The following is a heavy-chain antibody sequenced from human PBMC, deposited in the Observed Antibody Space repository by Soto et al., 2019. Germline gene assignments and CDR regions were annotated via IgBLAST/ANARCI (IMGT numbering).Heavy chain of an antibody. J-gene: IGHJ5*02. V-gene: IGHV3-23*01. D-gene: IGHD5-18*01. CDR3: VKGGHSYVLSWFDP. CDR1: GFTFSSYA. Sequence: EVQLLESGGGLVQPGGSLRLSCAASGFTFSSYAMSWVRQAPGKGLEWVSAISGSGGSTYYADSVRGRFTISRDNSKNTLYLQMNSLRAEDPAVYYCVKGGHSYVLSWFDPWGQGTLVTVSS. CDR2: ISGSGGST.